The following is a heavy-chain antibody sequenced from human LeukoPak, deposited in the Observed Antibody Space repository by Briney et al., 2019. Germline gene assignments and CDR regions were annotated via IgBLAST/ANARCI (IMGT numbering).Heavy chain of an antibody. CDR2: IYYSGST. D-gene: IGHD3-10*01. CDR1: GGSISSSSYY. Sequence: SETLSLTCTVSGGSISSSSYYWGWLRQPPGKGLEWIGSIYYSGSTYYNPSLKSRVTISVDTSKNQFSLKLSSVTAADTAVYYCARHRILWFGESPSDAFDIWGQGTMVTVSS. CDR3: ARHRILWFGESPSDAFDI. J-gene: IGHJ3*02. V-gene: IGHV4-39*01.